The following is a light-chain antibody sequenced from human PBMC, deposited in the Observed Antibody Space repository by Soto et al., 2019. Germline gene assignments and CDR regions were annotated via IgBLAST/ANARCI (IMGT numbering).Light chain of an antibody. Sequence: QLVLTQPPSASGTPGQRVTISCYGSSPNIGGNDVYWYQQLPGTAPKLLIDGSNQRPSGVPDRFSDSKSGTSASLAISGLRSEDESYYNCAAWDASLRGPVFGGGTKLTVL. CDR2: GSN. CDR1: SPNIGGND. V-gene: IGLV1-47*01. CDR3: AAWDASLRGPV. J-gene: IGLJ2*01.